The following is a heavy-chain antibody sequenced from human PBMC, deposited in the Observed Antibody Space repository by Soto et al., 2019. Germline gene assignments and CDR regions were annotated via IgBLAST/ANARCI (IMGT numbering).Heavy chain of an antibody. CDR2: ISCSTTYI. D-gene: IGHD3-22*01. V-gene: IGHV3-21*01. Sequence: EVQLVESGGGLVKPGGSLRLSCAASGFTFSSYSMNWVRQAPGKGLEWVSSISCSTTYIYYADSVKGRFTIYRDNAKNSLYLQMNSLRADDTAVYYCARVVDYCDPYYYYGMDVWGQGTTVTVSS. CDR3: ARVVDYCDPYYYYGMDV. J-gene: IGHJ6*02. CDR1: GFTFSSYS.